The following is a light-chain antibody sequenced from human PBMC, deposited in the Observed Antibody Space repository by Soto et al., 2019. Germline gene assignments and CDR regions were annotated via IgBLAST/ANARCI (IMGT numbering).Light chain of an antibody. V-gene: IGKV3-11*01. Sequence: EIVLTQSPATLSLSPGVRATLSCRTSQSVSKYFAWYQQKPGRAPRLLIYDASSRATGIPARFIGSGSGTDFTLAISSLEPEDFAIYYCQQRSNWPITFGQGTRLEIK. CDR3: QQRSNWPIT. J-gene: IGKJ5*01. CDR2: DAS. CDR1: QSVSKY.